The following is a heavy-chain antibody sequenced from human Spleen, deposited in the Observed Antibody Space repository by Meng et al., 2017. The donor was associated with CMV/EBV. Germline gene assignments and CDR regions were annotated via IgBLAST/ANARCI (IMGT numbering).Heavy chain of an antibody. CDR1: GFTFDDYA. J-gene: IGHJ6*02. V-gene: IGHV3-9*01. CDR3: ARSTGYYDFWTSYYYYGMDV. D-gene: IGHD3-3*01. CDR2: ISWNSGSI. Sequence: GGSLRLSCAASGFTFDDYAMHWVRQAPGKGLEWVSGISWNSGSIGYVDSVKGRFTISRDNAKISLYLQMNSLRAEDTAVYYCARSTGYYDFWTSYYYYGMDVWGQGTTVTVSS.